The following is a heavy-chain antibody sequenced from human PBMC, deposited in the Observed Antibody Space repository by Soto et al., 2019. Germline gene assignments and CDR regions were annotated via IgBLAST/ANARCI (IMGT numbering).Heavy chain of an antibody. CDR1: GGSISSYY. J-gene: IGHJ4*02. D-gene: IGHD5-18*01. CDR3: ARRRGYAFDD. CDR2: IYNRGSP. Sequence: QLQLQESGPGLVKPSETLSLTCTVSGGSISSYYWGWIRRPPGKGLEWIGSIYNRGSPYNNPSLRRRVTTAGETAKNQEALKLSTGTAADTAGYYSARRRGYAFDDWGQGTLVSAAS. V-gene: IGHV4-39*01.